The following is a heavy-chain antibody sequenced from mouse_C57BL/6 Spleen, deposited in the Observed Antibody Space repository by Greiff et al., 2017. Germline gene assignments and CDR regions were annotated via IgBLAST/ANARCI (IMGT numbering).Heavy chain of an antibody. CDR2: IDPSDSET. J-gene: IGHJ4*01. Sequence: QVQLQQPGAELVRPGSSVKLSCKASGYTFTSYWMHWVKQRPIQGLEWIGNIDPSDSETHYNQTFKDKATLTVDKSSSTAYMQLTSLTSEDSAVYYCARSPRYNSYVNYYARDYWGQGTSVTVSS. CDR3: ARSPRYNSYVNYYARDY. D-gene: IGHD2-5*01. CDR1: GYTFTSYW. V-gene: IGHV1-52*01.